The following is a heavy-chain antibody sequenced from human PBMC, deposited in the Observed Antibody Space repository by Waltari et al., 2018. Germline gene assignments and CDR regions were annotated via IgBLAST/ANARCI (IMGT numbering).Heavy chain of an antibody. CDR1: GGSISSSSYY. D-gene: IGHD6-13*01. Sequence: QLQLQESGPGLVKPSETLSLTCTVSGGSISSSSYYWGWIRQPPGKGLEGIGSIYYSGSTYYNPSLKSRVTISVDTSKNQFSLKLSSVTAADTAVYYCARQKLYSSSWYYFDYWGQGTLVTVSS. CDR3: ARQKLYSSSWYYFDY. V-gene: IGHV4-39*07. CDR2: IYYSGST. J-gene: IGHJ4*02.